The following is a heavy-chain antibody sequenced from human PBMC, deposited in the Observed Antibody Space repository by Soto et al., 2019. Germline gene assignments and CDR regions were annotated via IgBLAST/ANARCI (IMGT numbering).Heavy chain of an antibody. J-gene: IGHJ4*02. CDR3: ARDRPPELFDY. CDR2: IYHSGST. Sequence: PSETLSLTCAVSGGSISSGGYSWSWIRQPPGKGLEWIGYIYHSGSTYYNPSLKSRVTISVDRSKNQFSLKLSSVTAADTAVYYCARDRPPELFDYWGQGTLVTVSS. V-gene: IGHV4-30-2*01. D-gene: IGHD1-7*01. CDR1: GGSISSGGYS.